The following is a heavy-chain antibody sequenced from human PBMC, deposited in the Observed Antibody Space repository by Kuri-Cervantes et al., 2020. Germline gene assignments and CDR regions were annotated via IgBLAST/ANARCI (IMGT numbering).Heavy chain of an antibody. V-gene: IGHV4-30-4*01. J-gene: IGHJ6*02. D-gene: IGHD3-3*01. CDR1: GGSISSGDYY. CDR3: ARSPPGYDGFWSGYAYYSYYGMDV. CDR2: IYYSGST. Sequence: SETLSLTCTDSGGSISSGDYYWSWIRQPPGKGLEWIGYIYYSGSTYYNPSLKSRVTISVDTSKNQFSLKLSSVTAADTAVYYCARSPPGYDGFWSGYAYYSYYGMDVWGQGTTVTVSS.